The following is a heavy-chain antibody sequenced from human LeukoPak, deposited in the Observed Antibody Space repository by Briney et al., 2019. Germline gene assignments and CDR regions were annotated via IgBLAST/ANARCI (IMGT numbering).Heavy chain of an antibody. V-gene: IGHV4-34*01. D-gene: IGHD3-10*01. CDR1: GGSFSGYY. Sequence: PSETLSLTCAVYGGSFSGYYWSWIRQPPGKGLEWIGEINHSGSTNYNPSLKSRVTISVDTSKNQFSLKLSSVTAADTAVYYCATVLLWPRSAFDIWGQGTMVTVSS. CDR3: ATVLLWPRSAFDI. J-gene: IGHJ3*02. CDR2: INHSGST.